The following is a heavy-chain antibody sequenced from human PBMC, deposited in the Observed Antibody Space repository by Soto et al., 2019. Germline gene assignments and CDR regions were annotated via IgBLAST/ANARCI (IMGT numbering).Heavy chain of an antibody. CDR1: GGSISSYY. Sequence: SETLSLTCTVSGGSISSYYWSWIRQPPGKGLEWIGYIYYSGSTNYNPSLKSRVTISVDTSKNQFSLKLSFVTAADTAVYYCARHDWFGESIWFDPWGQGTLVTVSS. D-gene: IGHD3-10*01. J-gene: IGHJ5*02. CDR3: ARHDWFGESIWFDP. V-gene: IGHV4-59*08. CDR2: IYYSGST.